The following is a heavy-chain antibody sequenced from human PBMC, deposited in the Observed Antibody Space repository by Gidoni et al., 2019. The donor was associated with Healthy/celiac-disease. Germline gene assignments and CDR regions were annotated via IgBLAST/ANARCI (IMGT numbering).Heavy chain of an antibody. CDR3: ARVPGAGAFDI. Sequence: QVQLVESGGGVVEPGRSLRLSCAASGFTFSSYGMHWVRQAPGKGLEWVAVIWYDGSNKYYADSVKGRFTISRDNSKNTLYLQMNSLRAEDTAVYYCARVPGAGAFDIWGQGTMVTVSS. CDR2: IWYDGSNK. D-gene: IGHD6-19*01. CDR1: GFTFSSYG. V-gene: IGHV3-33*01. J-gene: IGHJ3*02.